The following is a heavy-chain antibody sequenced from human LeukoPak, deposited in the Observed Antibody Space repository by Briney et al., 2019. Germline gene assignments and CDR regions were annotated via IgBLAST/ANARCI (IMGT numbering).Heavy chain of an antibody. V-gene: IGHV3-74*01. Sequence: PGGSLRLSCAASGFTFSSNWMHWVRQAPGKGLVWVSRISSDGSSTSYADSVKGRFTISRDDAKNTLYLQMNSLRAEDTAVYYCARQARSGLDPWGQGTLVTVSS. J-gene: IGHJ5*02. CDR3: ARQARSGLDP. CDR1: GFTFSSNW. CDR2: ISSDGSST.